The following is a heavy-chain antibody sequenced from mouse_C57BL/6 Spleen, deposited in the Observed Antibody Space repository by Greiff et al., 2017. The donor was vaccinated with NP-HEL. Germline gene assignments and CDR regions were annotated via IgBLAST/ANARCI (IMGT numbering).Heavy chain of an antibody. Sequence: EVMLVESGGGLVKPGGSLKLSCAASGFTFSDYGMHWVRQAPEKGLEWVAYISSGSSTIYYADTVKGRFTISRDNAKNTLFLQMTSLRSEDTAMYYCARPLWLLTSMDYWGKGTSVTVAS. CDR3: ARPLWLLTSMDY. CDR2: ISSGSSTI. CDR1: GFTFSDYG. V-gene: IGHV5-17*01. D-gene: IGHD2-2*01. J-gene: IGHJ4*01.